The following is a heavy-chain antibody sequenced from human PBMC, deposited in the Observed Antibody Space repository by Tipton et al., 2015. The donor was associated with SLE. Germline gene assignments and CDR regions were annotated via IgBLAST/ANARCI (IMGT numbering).Heavy chain of an antibody. CDR1: GFTFRRFA. CDR2: IYSGGAR. Sequence: SLRLSCAASGFTFRRFAMSWVRQAPGKGLEWVSVIYSGGARYHGESVKGRFTISRDDSKNTLYLQMNSLIPEDTAVYFCALYTGYHFENWGPGTLVTVSS. V-gene: IGHV3-23*03. J-gene: IGHJ4*02. CDR3: ALYTGYHFEN. D-gene: IGHD5-12*01.